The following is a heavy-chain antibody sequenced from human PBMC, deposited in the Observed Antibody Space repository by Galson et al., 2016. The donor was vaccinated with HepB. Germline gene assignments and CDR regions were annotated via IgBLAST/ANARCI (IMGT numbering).Heavy chain of an antibody. V-gene: IGHV3-23*01. CDR1: GFTFSSYA. CDR2: ISGSGGNT. CDR3: AKAQSSGWYDFDY. Sequence: LILSCAASGFTFSSYAINWVRQAPGKGLEWVSVISGSGGNTYYADSVKGRFIISRDNSKNTLYLQMNSLRAEDTAIYYCAKAQSSGWYDFDYWGQGTLVTVSS. J-gene: IGHJ4*02. D-gene: IGHD6-19*01.